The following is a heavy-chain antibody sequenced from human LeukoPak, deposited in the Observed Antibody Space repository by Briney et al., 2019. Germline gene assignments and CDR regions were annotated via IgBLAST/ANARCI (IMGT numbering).Heavy chain of an antibody. CDR2: INHSGGST. J-gene: IGHJ4*02. CDR1: GYIFTNYY. D-gene: IGHD3-10*01. V-gene: IGHV1-46*01. CDR3: ARDHGSAYYRAPRH. Sequence: ASENVSCKASGYIFTNYYMHWVRQAPGQGLEWMGTINHSGGSTTYAQKFQGRVTMTRDTSPSTVYMELSSLRAEDTAVYYCARDHGSAYYRAPRHWGKGTLVTVS.